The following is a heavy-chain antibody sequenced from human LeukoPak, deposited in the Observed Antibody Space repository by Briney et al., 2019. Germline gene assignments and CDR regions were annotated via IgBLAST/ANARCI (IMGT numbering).Heavy chain of an antibody. Sequence: PGGSLRLSCAASGVTVSSNYMSWVRQAPGKGLEWVSVIYSGGSTYYADSVKGRFTISRDNSKNTLYLQMNSLRAEDTAVYYCASEGPYSSHDAFDIWGQGTMVTVSS. CDR1: GVTVSSNY. CDR2: IYSGGST. CDR3: ASEGPYSSHDAFDI. J-gene: IGHJ3*02. D-gene: IGHD5-18*01. V-gene: IGHV3-53*01.